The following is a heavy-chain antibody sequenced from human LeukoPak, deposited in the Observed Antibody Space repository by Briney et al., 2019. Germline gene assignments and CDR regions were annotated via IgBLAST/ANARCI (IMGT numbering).Heavy chain of an antibody. D-gene: IGHD6-13*01. CDR2: IIPIFGTA. Sequence: SVKVSCKASGGTFSSYAISWVRQAPGQGLEWMGGIIPIFGTANYAQKFQGRVTITADESTSTAYMELSSLRSEDTAVYYCARGVIAAAGAEYFQHWGQGTLVTVSS. J-gene: IGHJ1*01. CDR3: ARGVIAAAGAEYFQH. V-gene: IGHV1-69*01. CDR1: GGTFSSYA.